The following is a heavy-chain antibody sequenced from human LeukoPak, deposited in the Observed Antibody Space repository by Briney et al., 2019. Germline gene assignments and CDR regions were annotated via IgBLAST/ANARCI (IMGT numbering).Heavy chain of an antibody. V-gene: IGHV3-30*04. D-gene: IGHD6-13*01. CDR1: GFTFSSYA. J-gene: IGHJ4*02. CDR3: ARSSSWYGSS. CDR2: IPYDGSNK. Sequence: GGSLRLSCAASGFTFSSYAMHWVRKAPGKGLEWVAVIPYDGSNKYYADSVKGRFTISRDNSKNTLYLQMNSLRAEDTAVYYCARSSSWYGSSWGQGTLVTVSS.